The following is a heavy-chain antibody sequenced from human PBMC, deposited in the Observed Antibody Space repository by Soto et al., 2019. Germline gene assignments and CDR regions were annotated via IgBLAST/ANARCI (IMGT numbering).Heavy chain of an antibody. V-gene: IGHV1-3*01. CDR2: INPGNGDT. CDR1: GYPFTIYA. Sequence: ASVKVSCKASGYPFTIYAIHWVRQAPGQSLEWMGWINPGNGDTKYSQIFQGRVTITWDTSARTAYMDLSSLISEDTADYYCAWDSSSSSSFDYWGQGARVTVSS. CDR3: AWDSSSSSSFDY. J-gene: IGHJ4*02. D-gene: IGHD6-6*01.